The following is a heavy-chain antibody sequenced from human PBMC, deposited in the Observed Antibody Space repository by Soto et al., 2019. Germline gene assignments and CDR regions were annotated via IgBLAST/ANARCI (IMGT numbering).Heavy chain of an antibody. CDR2: IIPILGIA. CDR3: AREDIGYYYYMDV. V-gene: IGHV1-69*04. Sequence: SVKVSCKASGGTFSSYTISWVRQAPGQGLEWMGRIIPILGIANYAQKFQGRVTITADKSTSTAYMELSSLRSEDTAVYYCAREDIGYYYYMDVWGKGTTVTVSS. D-gene: IGHD2-15*01. CDR1: GGTFSSYT. J-gene: IGHJ6*03.